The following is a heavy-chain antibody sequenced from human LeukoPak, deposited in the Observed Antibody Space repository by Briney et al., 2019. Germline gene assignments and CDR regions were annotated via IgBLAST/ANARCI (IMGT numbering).Heavy chain of an antibody. CDR1: GFTFSNYW. V-gene: IGHV3-7*02. J-gene: IGHJ4*02. CDR2: IKEDGSEK. Sequence: GGSLSLSCAASGFTFSNYWMSWGRQAPGKGLEWVANIKEDGSEKYYVDSVKGRFTISRDNARNSLYLQMNSLRAEDTAVYYCASGRQLGYWGQGTLVTVSS. D-gene: IGHD6-13*01. CDR3: ASGRQLGY.